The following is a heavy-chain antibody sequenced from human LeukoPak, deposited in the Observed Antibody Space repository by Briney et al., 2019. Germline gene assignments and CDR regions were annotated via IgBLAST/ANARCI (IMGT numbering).Heavy chain of an antibody. Sequence: GGSLRLSCAASGFTFSSYCMHWVRQAPGKGLEWVAVISYDGSNKYYADSVKGRFTISRDNSKNTLYLQMNSLRAEDMAVYYCARDGGVGGAFDIWGQGTMVTVSS. D-gene: IGHD3-3*01. V-gene: IGHV3-30*04. CDR2: ISYDGSNK. J-gene: IGHJ3*02. CDR3: ARDGGVGGAFDI. CDR1: GFTFSSYC.